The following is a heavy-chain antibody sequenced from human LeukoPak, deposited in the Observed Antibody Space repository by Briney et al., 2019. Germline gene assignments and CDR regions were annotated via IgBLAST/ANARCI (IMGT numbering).Heavy chain of an antibody. CDR1: GGSISSGGYY. J-gene: IGHJ1*01. V-gene: IGHV4-30-2*01. CDR3: AREPYSGSYHQH. Sequence: PSETLSLTCTVSGGSISSGGYYWSWIRQPPGKGLEWIGYIYHSGSTYYNPSLKSRVTISVDRSKNQFSLKLSSVTAADTAVYYCAREPYSGSYHQHWARAPWSPSPQ. CDR2: IYHSGST. D-gene: IGHD1-26*01.